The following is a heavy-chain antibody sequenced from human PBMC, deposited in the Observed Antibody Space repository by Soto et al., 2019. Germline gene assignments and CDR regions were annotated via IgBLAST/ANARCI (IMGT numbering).Heavy chain of an antibody. D-gene: IGHD2-15*01. J-gene: IGHJ4*02. CDR1: GFTFSSYG. CDR2: ISVGGSNK. V-gene: IGHV3-30*02. CDR3: AKDSKAALYCSGGSCYPTDRAGLDY. Sequence: GGSLSLSGAAAGFTFSSYGMSWVRQAPGKGLEWVAGISVGGSNKYYADSVKGRFTISRDNSKNTLYLQMNSLRAEVTAVYYCAKDSKAALYCSGGSCYPTDRAGLDYWGQGTLVTVSS.